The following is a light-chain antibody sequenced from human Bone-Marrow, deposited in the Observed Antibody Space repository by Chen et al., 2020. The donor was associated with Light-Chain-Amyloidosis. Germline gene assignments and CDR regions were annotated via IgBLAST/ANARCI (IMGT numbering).Light chain of an antibody. CDR1: SGSIATNY. J-gene: IGLJ3*02. CDR2: EDD. Sequence: FILTQPHSVSESPGKTVIISCTRRSGSIATNYVQGYQQRPDSSPTTVIYEDDHRPSAVPDRFSGGIDRCSNAASLTICGLEAEEEADYCWQSYQGSSQGVFGGGTKLTVL. CDR3: QSYQGSSQGV. V-gene: IGLV6-57*01.